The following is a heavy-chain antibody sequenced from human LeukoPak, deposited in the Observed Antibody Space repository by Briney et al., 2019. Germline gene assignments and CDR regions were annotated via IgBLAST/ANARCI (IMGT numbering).Heavy chain of an antibody. Sequence: ASVKVSCTASGYTFTSYDINWVRQATGQGLEWMGWMNPNSGNTGYAQKFQGRVTMTRNTSISTAYMELSSLRSEDTAVYYCARGGYSGSYYWHYYYYMDVWGKGTTVTVSS. CDR2: MNPNSGNT. J-gene: IGHJ6*03. D-gene: IGHD1-26*01. CDR1: GYTFTSYD. V-gene: IGHV1-8*01. CDR3: ARGGYSGSYYWHYYYYMDV.